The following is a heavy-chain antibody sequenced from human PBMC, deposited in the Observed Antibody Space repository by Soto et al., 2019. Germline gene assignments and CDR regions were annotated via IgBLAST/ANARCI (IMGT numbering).Heavy chain of an antibody. CDR1: GFTFSRYD. D-gene: IGHD2-21*01. V-gene: IGHV3-13*01. Sequence: GASLTLSCGASGFTFSRYDMHWVRQATRKGLERVSAIATAGDTYDPGSEKGLFTISKKNSKNTLYVQMTILRAEDTAIYYGARGLHSLFDYWGQGTLVTVSS. J-gene: IGHJ4*02. CDR2: IATAGDT. CDR3: ARGLHSLFDY.